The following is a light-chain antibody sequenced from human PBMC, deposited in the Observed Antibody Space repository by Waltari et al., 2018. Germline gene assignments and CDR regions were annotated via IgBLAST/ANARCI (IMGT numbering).Light chain of an antibody. Sequence: DIQMTQSPSSLSASVGDRVTITCRASQSISSYLNWYQQKPGKAPKLLIYAASSLQSGVPSRFSGSGSGTDCTLTISSRQPEEFATYYCQQSYSTLGYTFGQGTKLEIK. CDR2: AAS. CDR3: QQSYSTLGYT. CDR1: QSISSY. V-gene: IGKV1-39*01. J-gene: IGKJ2*01.